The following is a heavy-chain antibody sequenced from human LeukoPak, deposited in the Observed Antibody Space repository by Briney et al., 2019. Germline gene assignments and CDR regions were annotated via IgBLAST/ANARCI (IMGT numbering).Heavy chain of an antibody. CDR2: IYYSGST. J-gene: IGHJ3*01. CDR3: ARYLYSSGWPYSFD. D-gene: IGHD6-19*01. V-gene: IGHV4-59*08. CDR1: GGSLSSYY. Sequence: PSETLSLTCTVSGGSLSSYYWSWIRQPPGKGLEWIGYIYYSGSTNYNPSLKSRVTISVDTSKNQFSLKLSSVTAADTAVYYCARYLYSSGWPYSFDWGQGTMVTVSS.